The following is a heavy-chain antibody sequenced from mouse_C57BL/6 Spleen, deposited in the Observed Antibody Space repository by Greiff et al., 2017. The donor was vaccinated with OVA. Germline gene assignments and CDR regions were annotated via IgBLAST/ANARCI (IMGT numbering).Heavy chain of an antibody. Sequence: EVQLQQSGPELVKPGASVKISCKASGYTFTDYYMNWVKQSHGKSLEWIGDINPNNGGTSYNQKFKGKATLTVDKSSSTAYMELRSLTSEDSAVYYFVITTVVPNWYFDVWGTGTTVTVSS. CDR2: INPNNGGT. V-gene: IGHV1-26*01. D-gene: IGHD1-1*01. CDR1: GYTFTDYY. CDR3: VITTVVPNWYFDV. J-gene: IGHJ1*03.